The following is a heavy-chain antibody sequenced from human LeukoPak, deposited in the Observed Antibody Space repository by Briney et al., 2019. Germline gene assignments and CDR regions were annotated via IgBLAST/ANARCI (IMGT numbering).Heavy chain of an antibody. J-gene: IGHJ3*02. D-gene: IGHD1-26*01. CDR3: ARDPGAGSYWGKPNDAFDI. CDR1: GGSISSGSYY. V-gene: IGHV4-61*02. CDR2: IYTSGST. Sequence: SETLSLTCTVSGGSISSGSYYWSWIRQPAGKGLEWIGRIYTSGSTNYNPSLKSRVTISVDTSKNQFSLKLSSVTAADTAVYYCARDPGAGSYWGKPNDAFDIWGQGTMVTVSS.